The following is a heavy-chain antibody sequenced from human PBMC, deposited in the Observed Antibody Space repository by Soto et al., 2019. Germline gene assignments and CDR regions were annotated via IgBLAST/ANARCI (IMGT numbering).Heavy chain of an antibody. CDR2: ISGGGDAT. D-gene: IGHD1-26*01. V-gene: IGHV3-23*01. Sequence: EVQLLESGGGLVQPGGSLRLSCVASGFTFSSFAMNWVRQAPGKGLEWVSGISGGGDATFYADSVQGRFTISRVQTKNTVYLQINSLRAEDTAVYYCVKKIVGTTTSGAYWYFDLWGRGTLVTVSS. CDR3: VKKIVGTTTSGAYWYFDL. J-gene: IGHJ2*01. CDR1: GFTFSSFA.